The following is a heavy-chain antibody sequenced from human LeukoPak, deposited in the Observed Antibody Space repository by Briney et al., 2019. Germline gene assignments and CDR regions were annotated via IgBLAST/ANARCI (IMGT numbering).Heavy chain of an antibody. CDR1: GYTFTRYD. D-gene: IGHD2-15*01. V-gene: IGHV1-8*03. CDR3: ARVDGSPDY. J-gene: IGHJ4*02. CDR2: MNTKSGNT. Sequence: GASVKVSCKASGYTFTRYDINWVRQATGQGLEWMGWMNTKSGNTGHAQKFQGRVTITGDTSINTVYMELSSLRSEDTAVYFCARVDGSPDYWGQGTLVTVSS.